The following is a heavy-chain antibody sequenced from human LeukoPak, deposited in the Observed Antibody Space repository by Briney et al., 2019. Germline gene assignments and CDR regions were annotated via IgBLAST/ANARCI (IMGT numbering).Heavy chain of an antibody. CDR1: GGSISSYY. CDR3: ARGGYYDSSGYYGSRRYDWFDP. D-gene: IGHD3-22*01. V-gene: IGHV4-59*12. Sequence: SETLSLTCTVSGGSISSYYWSWIRQPPGKGLEWIGYIYKSGSTNSNQSLKSRVTISVDTSKNQFSLKLSSVTAADTAVYYCARGGYYDSSGYYGSRRYDWFDPWGQGTLVTVSS. CDR2: IYKSGST. J-gene: IGHJ5*02.